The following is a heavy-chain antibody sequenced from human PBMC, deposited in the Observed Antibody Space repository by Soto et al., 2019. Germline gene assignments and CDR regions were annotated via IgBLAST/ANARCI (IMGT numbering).Heavy chain of an antibody. J-gene: IGHJ6*02. CDR3: ARIRGYWYGLDV. CDR2: ITGTGGNT. CDR1: GFPLSTYG. Sequence: EVQLLESGGGWVQPGGSLRLSCAASGFPLSTYGMTWVRQAPGKGLEWVSAITGTGGNTYYVDSVKGRFTSSRDNSKNMLYLQVNSLRVEDTAVYYCARIRGYWYGLDVWGQGTTVTVSS. V-gene: IGHV3-23*01.